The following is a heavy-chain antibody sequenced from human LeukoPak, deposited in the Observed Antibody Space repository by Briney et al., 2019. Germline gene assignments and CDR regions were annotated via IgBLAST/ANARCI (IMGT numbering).Heavy chain of an antibody. CDR3: ARGSRFWLGNFFRQPLFLDY. CDR1: GESFSGYY. V-gene: IGHV4-34*01. D-gene: IGHD6-19*01. CDR2: INDSGST. Sequence: SETLSLTCAVYGESFSGYYWNWIRQPPGKGLEWIGEINDSGSTNYNPSLKSRLTMSVDTSKNQFSLKLSSVTAADTAVYYCARGSRFWLGNFFRQPLFLDYWGQGNLATVSS. J-gene: IGHJ4*02.